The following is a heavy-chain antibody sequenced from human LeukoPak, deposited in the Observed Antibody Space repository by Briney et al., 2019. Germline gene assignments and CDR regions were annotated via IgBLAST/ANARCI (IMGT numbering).Heavy chain of an antibody. J-gene: IGHJ4*02. CDR3: ARLRFDFWSGYTHPYFDY. D-gene: IGHD3-3*01. CDR2: IYNSVTT. Sequence: SETLSLTCTVSGGSLSSSSDSGGWTRHPPGKGREWMGRIYNSVTTYYNSSLQSRVTISVEPSKIQFSLQLSSVAATDTAVYFCARLRFDFWSGYTHPYFDYWGQGTLVNVSS. V-gene: IGHV4-39*01. CDR1: GGSLSSSSDS.